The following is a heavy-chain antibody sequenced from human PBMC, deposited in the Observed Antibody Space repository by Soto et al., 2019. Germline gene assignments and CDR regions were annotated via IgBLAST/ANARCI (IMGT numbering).Heavy chain of an antibody. D-gene: IGHD3-22*01. CDR2: IIPMLDSA. CDR1: GGTFDNYA. Sequence: QVQLVQSGAEVKKPGSSVKVSCKASGGTFDNYAITWVRQAPGQGLEWMAGIIPMLDSANYAEKFQDRVTVTADESTSTSYMEVRSLRSEDTAVYYCARTSHYDSGVKPYFYYGMDVGGKGTTVTVSS. V-gene: IGHV1-69*12. J-gene: IGHJ6*04. CDR3: ARTSHYDSGVKPYFYYGMDV.